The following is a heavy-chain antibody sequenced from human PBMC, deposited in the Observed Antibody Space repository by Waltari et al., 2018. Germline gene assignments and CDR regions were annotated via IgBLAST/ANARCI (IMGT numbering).Heavy chain of an antibody. CDR3: AIVSSWYGEGY. CDR1: GFTFSSYG. D-gene: IGHD6-13*01. V-gene: IGHV3-33*08. CDR2: IWYDGSNK. Sequence: QVQLVESGGGVVQPGRSLRLSCAASGFTFSSYGMHWVRQAPGKGLEWVAVIWYDGSNKYYADSVKGRFTISRDNSKNTLYLQMNSLRAEDTAVYYCAIVSSWYGEGYWGQGTLVTVSS. J-gene: IGHJ4*02.